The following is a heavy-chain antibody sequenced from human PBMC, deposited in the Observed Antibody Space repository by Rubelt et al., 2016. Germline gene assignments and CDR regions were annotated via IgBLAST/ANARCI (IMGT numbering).Heavy chain of an antibody. V-gene: IGHV1-3*01. D-gene: IGHD6-13*01. Sequence: QVQLVQSGAEVKKPGASVKVSCKASGYTFTSYAMHWVRQAPGQRLAWMGWINAGNGNTKSSQKFQGRVTITRDTSASTAYMERSSLRSEDTAVDYCARMRGPYSSSGGEFDPWGQGTLVTVSS. CDR2: INAGNGNT. CDR3: ARMRGPYSSSGGEFDP. J-gene: IGHJ5*02. CDR1: GYTFTSYA.